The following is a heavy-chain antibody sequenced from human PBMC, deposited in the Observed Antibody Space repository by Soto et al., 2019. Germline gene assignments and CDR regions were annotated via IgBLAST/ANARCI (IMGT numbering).Heavy chain of an antibody. J-gene: IGHJ4*02. D-gene: IGHD1-1*01. CDR3: ARLRWSSGPVFDY. CDR1: GGSISSSSYY. Sequence: QLQLQESGPGLVKPSETLSLTCTVSGGSISSSSYYWGWIRQPPGKGLEWIGSLYYSGSTYYNPSLKSRVTISVDTSKNQFSLKLSSVTAADTAVYYCARLRWSSGPVFDYWGQGTLITVSS. V-gene: IGHV4-39*01. CDR2: LYYSGST.